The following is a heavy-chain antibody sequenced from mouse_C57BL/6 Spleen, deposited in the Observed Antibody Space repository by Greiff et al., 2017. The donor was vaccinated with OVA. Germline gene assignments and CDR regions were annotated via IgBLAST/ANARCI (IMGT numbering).Heavy chain of an antibody. Sequence: VQLQQPGTELVKPGASVKLSCKASGYTFTSYWMHWVKQRPGQGLEWIGNINPSNGGTNYNEKFKSKATLTVDKSSSTAYMQLSSLTSEDSAVYYCARSPITTVVADWYVDVWGTGTTVTVSS. CDR3: ARSPITTVVADWYVDV. CDR1: GYTFTSYW. J-gene: IGHJ1*03. V-gene: IGHV1-53*01. D-gene: IGHD1-1*01. CDR2: INPSNGGT.